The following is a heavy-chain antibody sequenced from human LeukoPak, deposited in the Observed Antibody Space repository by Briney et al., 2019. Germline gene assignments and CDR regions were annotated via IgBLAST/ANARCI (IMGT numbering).Heavy chain of an antibody. CDR3: ARVHSQWLVLNY. Sequence: GASVKVSCKASGYTFTSYDINWVRQATGQGLEWMGWMNPNSGNTGYAQKFQGRVTMTRNTSISTAYMELSSLRSEDTAVYYCARVHSQWLVLNYWGQRTLVTVSS. CDR1: GYTFTSYD. D-gene: IGHD6-19*01. V-gene: IGHV1-8*01. CDR2: MNPNSGNT. J-gene: IGHJ4*02.